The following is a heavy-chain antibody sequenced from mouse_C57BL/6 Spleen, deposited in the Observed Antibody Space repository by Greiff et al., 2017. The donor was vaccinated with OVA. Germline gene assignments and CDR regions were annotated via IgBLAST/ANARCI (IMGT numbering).Heavy chain of an antibody. D-gene: IGHD3-1*01. CDR2: IYPGDGDT. CDR3: ARWGATTYAMDY. J-gene: IGHJ4*01. CDR1: GYAFSSSW. Sequence: VQLQQSGPELVKPGASVKISCKASGYAFSSSWMNWVKQRPGKGLEWIGRIYPGDGDTNYNGKFKGKATLTADKSSSTAYMQLSSLTSEDSAVYFCARWGATTYAMDYWGQGTSVTVSS. V-gene: IGHV1-82*01.